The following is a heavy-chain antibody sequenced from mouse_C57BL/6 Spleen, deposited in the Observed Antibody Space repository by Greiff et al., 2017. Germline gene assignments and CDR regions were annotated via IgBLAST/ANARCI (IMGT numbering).Heavy chain of an antibody. J-gene: IGHJ2*01. CDR1: GYTSTSYW. CDR2: IYPGSGST. V-gene: IGHV1-55*01. CDR3: VSFYYGSRGYYFDY. Sequence: QVQLQQPGAELVKPGASVKMSCKASGYTSTSYWITWVKQRPGQGLEWIGDIYPGSGSTNYNEKIKSKATLTVDTSASTAYMQMSSLTSEDSAVYDCVSFYYGSRGYYFDYWGQGTTLTVSS. D-gene: IGHD1-1*01.